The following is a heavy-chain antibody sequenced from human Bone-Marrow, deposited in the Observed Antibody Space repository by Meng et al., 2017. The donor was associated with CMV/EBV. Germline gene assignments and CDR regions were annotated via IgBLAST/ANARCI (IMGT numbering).Heavy chain of an antibody. CDR2: IKSDGSTT. CDR1: GFTFSTYW. J-gene: IGHJ5*02. CDR3: GRDLHQLLQSGWFDP. Sequence: GGSLRLSCAASGFTFSTYWMHWVRQAPGKGLMWVSRIKSDGSTTNYADSVEGRFTISRDNAKNTVYLQMNSLRAEDTGVYYCGRDLHQLLQSGWFDPWGQGTLVTVSS. D-gene: IGHD2-2*01. V-gene: IGHV3-74*01.